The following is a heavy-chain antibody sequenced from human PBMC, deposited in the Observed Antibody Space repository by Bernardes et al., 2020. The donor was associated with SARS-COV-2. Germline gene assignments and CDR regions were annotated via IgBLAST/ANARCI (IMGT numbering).Heavy chain of an antibody. Sequence: SETLSLTCTVSGGSISSFFWSWIRQPPGKGLEWIGHIYYSGTTNYNPSLKSRVTMSVDTSKNQVSLRLSSVTATDTAAYYCESQFADGTGSYKYGLGVWGQGTTVTVSS. V-gene: IGHV4-59*01. CDR1: GGSISSFF. D-gene: IGHD3-9*01. CDR2: IYYSGTT. CDR3: ESQFADGTGSYKYGLGV. J-gene: IGHJ6*02.